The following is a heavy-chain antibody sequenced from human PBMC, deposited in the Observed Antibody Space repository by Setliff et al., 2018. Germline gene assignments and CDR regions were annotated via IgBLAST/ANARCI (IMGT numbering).Heavy chain of an antibody. J-gene: IGHJ4*02. V-gene: IGHV5-51*01. D-gene: IGHD4-4*01. CDR2: IYAGDSDT. CDR3: ARDSNYEGAYDY. CDR1: GYSFANSW. Sequence: PVESLKISCKGSGYSFANSWIAWVRQMPGKGLEWMGVIYAGDSDTRYRPSFQGQVTISVDKSISTAYLQWSSLKASDTAMYYCARDSNYEGAYDYWGQGTLVTVSS.